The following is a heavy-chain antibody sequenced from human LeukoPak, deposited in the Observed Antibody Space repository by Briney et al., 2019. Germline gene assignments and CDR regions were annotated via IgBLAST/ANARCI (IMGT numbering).Heavy chain of an antibody. D-gene: IGHD4-17*01. J-gene: IGHJ4*02. CDR3: ARDRLHYGEYEKTFDY. V-gene: IGHV3-48*01. CDR2: ISFSSSTI. CDR1: GFTFSGYS. Sequence: GGSLRLSCAASGFTFSGYSMNWVRQAPGKGLEWVSYISFSSSTIYYADSVKGRFTISRDNAKNSLYLQMNSLRAEDTAVYYCARDRLHYGEYEKTFDYWGQGTLVTVSS.